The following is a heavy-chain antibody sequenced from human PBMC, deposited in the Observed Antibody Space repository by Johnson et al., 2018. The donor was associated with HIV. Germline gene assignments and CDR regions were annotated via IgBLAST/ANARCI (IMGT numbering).Heavy chain of an antibody. CDR1: GFTFSSYG. CDR2: ISYDGSNT. CDR3: ARARWRVDDAFDI. Sequence: QVQLVESGGGVVQPGGSLRLSCAASGFTFSSYGMHWVRQAPGKGLEWVAVISYDGSNTYYADSVKGRFTISRDNSKNTLYLQMNSLRAEDTAVYYCARARWRVDDAFDIWGQGTMVTVSS. V-gene: IGHV3-30*19. D-gene: IGHD4-23*01. J-gene: IGHJ3*02.